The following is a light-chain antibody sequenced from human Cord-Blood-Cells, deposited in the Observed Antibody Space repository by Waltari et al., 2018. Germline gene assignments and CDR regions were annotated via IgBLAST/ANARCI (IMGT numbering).Light chain of an antibody. CDR3: SSYTSSSTYVV. CDR2: DVS. J-gene: IGLJ2*01. CDR1: SSDVGGYNY. Sequence: QSALTQPASVSGSPGQSITISCTGTSSDVGGYNYVSWYQQHPGKAPKLMIYDVSKRPSGVSNRFPDSKSGNTASLTISGLQAEDEADYYCSSYTSSSTYVVFGGGTKLTVL. V-gene: IGLV2-14*01.